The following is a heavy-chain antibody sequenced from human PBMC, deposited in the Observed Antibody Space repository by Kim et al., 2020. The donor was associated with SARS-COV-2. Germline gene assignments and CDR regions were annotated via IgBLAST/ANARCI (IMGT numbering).Heavy chain of an antibody. CDR2: VSASGSHT. D-gene: IGHD3-22*01. J-gene: IGHJ3*01. CDR1: GFSFSTYA. Sequence: GGSLRLSCEASGFSFSTYAMNWVRQAPGKGLQWVSGVSASGSHTYYAASVKGRFTISRDKSKNILYLQMSSLKVEDTAVYYCARDAKPHYYDSSGYGAFDVWGQGTWVTVS. CDR3: ARDAKPHYYDSSGYGAFDV. V-gene: IGHV3-23*01.